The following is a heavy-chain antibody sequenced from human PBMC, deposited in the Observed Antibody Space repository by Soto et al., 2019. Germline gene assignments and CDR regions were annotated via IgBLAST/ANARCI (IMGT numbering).Heavy chain of an antibody. CDR2: ISDDGGST. CDR3: VRAGANDF. Sequence: EVQLVESGGGLVQPGGSLRLSCAASGFTFSNYWMHWVRQAPGKGLGWVSRISDDGGSTTYADSVKGRFTISRDNAKNMLYLQMNSLRAEDTAVYYCVRAGANDFWGQGTLVTVSS. J-gene: IGHJ4*02. V-gene: IGHV3-74*01. D-gene: IGHD7-27*01. CDR1: GFTFSNYW.